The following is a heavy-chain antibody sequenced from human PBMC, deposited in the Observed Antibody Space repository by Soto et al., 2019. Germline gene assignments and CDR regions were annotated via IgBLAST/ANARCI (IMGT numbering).Heavy chain of an antibody. Sequence: QVQLVESGGGVVQPGRSLRLSCAASGFTFSSYGMHWVRQAPGKGLEWVAVIWYDGSNKYYADSVKGRFTISRDNSKNTLYLQMNSLRAEDTAVYYCARKYGSGSRYYYYYGMDVWGQGTTVTVSS. CDR2: IWYDGSNK. J-gene: IGHJ6*02. V-gene: IGHV3-33*01. CDR3: ARKYGSGSRYYYYYGMDV. CDR1: GFTFSSYG. D-gene: IGHD3-10*01.